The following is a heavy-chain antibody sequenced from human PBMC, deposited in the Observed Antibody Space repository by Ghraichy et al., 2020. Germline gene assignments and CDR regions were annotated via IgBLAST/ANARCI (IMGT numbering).Heavy chain of an antibody. CDR2: ISGSGGST. V-gene: IGHV3-23*01. CDR3: ARGPVSSSWYYYGMDV. D-gene: IGHD6-13*01. CDR1: GFTFSSYA. J-gene: IGHJ6*02. Sequence: GESLNISCAASGFTFSSYAMSWVRQAPGKGLEWVSAISGSGGSTYYADSVKGRFTISRDNTKNTLYLQMNSLRAEDTAVYYCARGPVSSSWYYYGMDVWGQGTTVTVSS.